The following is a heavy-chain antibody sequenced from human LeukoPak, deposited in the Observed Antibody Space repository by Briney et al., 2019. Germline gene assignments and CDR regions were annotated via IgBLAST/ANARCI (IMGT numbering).Heavy chain of an antibody. Sequence: GGSLRLSCAASGFTFSGYNMNWVRQAPGKGLEWVSSISSSSSYIYYADSVKGRFTISRDNAKNSLYLQMNSLRAEDTAVYYCARDAVVVVAASGPGYYFDYWGQGTPVTVSS. CDR1: GFTFSGYN. CDR3: ARDAVVVVAASGPGYYFDY. CDR2: ISSSSSYI. V-gene: IGHV3-21*01. D-gene: IGHD2-15*01. J-gene: IGHJ4*02.